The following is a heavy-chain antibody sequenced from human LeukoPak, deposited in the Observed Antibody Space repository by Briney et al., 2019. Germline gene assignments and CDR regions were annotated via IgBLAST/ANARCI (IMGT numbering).Heavy chain of an antibody. V-gene: IGHV4-39*01. CDR1: GGSISSSGYY. J-gene: IGHJ5*02. CDR3: ARHRHYGSGLNWFDP. CDR2: IYYSGST. D-gene: IGHD3-10*01. Sequence: PSETLSLTCTVSGGSISSSGYYWGWIRQPPGKGLEWIGTIYYSGSTYYNPSLKSRVTISVDTSKNHFSLKLTSVTAADTAVYYCARHRHYGSGLNWFDPWGQGTLVTVSS.